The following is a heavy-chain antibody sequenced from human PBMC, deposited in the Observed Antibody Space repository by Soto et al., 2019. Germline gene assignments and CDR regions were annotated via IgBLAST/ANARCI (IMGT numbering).Heavy chain of an antibody. Sequence: SVKVSCKESGYTFTSYGISWVRQATGQGLEWMGWISPYNGNTNYAQKLQGRVTMTTDTSTSTAYMELSRLRSDDTAVYYCARDSSEWLLSTTYFDYWGQGTLVPGSS. CDR3: ARDSSEWLLSTTYFDY. CDR1: GYTFTSYG. J-gene: IGHJ4*02. CDR2: ISPYNGNT. D-gene: IGHD3-3*01. V-gene: IGHV1-18*04.